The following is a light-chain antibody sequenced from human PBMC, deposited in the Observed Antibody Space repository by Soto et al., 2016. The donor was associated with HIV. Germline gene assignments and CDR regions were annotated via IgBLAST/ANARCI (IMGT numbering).Light chain of an antibody. V-gene: IGLV3-1*01. Sequence: SYELTQPPSVSVSPGQTASITCSGDKLGDKYACWYQQKPGQSPVLVIYQDSKRPSGIPERFSGSNSGNTATLTISGTQAMDEADYYCQAWHSSTDNYVLGTGTKVTVL. J-gene: IGLJ1*01. CDR3: QAWHSSTDNYV. CDR2: QDS. CDR1: KLGDKY.